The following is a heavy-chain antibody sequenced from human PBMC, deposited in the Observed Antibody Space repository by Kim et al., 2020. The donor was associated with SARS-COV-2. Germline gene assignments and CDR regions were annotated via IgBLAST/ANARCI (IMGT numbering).Heavy chain of an antibody. CDR1: GFTFSSYA. CDR3: AKDLDKLFHYWYFDL. V-gene: IGHV3-23*01. CDR2: ISGSGGST. Sequence: GGSLRLSCAASGFTFSSYAMSWVRQAPGKGLEWVSAISGSGGSTYYADSVKGRFTISRDNSKNTLYLQMNSLRAEDTAVYYCAKDLDKLFHYWYFDLWGRGTLVTVSS. J-gene: IGHJ2*01. D-gene: IGHD2-2*03.